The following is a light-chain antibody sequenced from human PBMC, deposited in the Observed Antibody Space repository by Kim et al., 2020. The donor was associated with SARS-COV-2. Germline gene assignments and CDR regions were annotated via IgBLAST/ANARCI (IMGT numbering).Light chain of an antibody. Sequence: RATINCKSSQSVLYSSNNKNYLAWYQQKPGQPPKLLIYWASTRESGVPDRFSGSGSGTDFTLTSSSLQAEDVAVYYCQQYYSTPYSFGQGTKLGI. CDR3: QQYYSTPYS. J-gene: IGKJ2*03. CDR2: WAS. V-gene: IGKV4-1*01. CDR1: QSVLYSSNNKNY.